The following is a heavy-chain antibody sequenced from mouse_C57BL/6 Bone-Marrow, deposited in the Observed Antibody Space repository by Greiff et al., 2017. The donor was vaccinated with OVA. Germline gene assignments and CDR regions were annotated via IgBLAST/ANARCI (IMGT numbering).Heavy chain of an antibody. V-gene: IGHV5-16*01. CDR2: INYDGSST. Sequence: EVNVVESEGGLVQPGSSMKLSCTASGFTFSDYYMAWVRQVPEKGLEWVANINYDGSSTYYLDSLKSRFIISRDNAKNILYLQMSSLKSEDTATYYCARERGYGKGFAYWGQGTLVTVSA. D-gene: IGHD2-1*01. CDR1: GFTFSDYY. CDR3: ARERGYGKGFAY. J-gene: IGHJ3*01.